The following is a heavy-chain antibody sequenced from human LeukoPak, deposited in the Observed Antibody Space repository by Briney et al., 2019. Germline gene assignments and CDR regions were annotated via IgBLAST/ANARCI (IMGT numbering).Heavy chain of an antibody. Sequence: GRSLRLSCTTSGFTFGTSGMHWLRQAPAKGLAWVGVLSYDGTTRHYADSVKGRFTISGDNSKSTLYLQMNSLRVEDTALYYCVKEQSSGYYRVADFWGQGTLVTVSS. CDR1: GFTFGTSG. V-gene: IGHV3-30*18. CDR3: VKEQSSGYYRVADF. CDR2: LSYDGTTR. J-gene: IGHJ4*02. D-gene: IGHD6-19*01.